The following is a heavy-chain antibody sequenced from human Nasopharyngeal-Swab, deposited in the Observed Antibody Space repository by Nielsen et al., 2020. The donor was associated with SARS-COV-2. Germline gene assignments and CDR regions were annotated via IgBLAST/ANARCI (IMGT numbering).Heavy chain of an antibody. J-gene: IGHJ4*02. CDR1: GYTFTSYG. Sequence: ASVKVSCKASGYTFTSYGISWVRQAPGQGLEWMGWISAYNGDTNYAQKVQGRVTMTTDTSTSAAYMELRSLGSDDTAVYYCARESLAATGDLDYWGQGTLVTVSS. CDR2: ISAYNGDT. CDR3: ARESLAATGDLDY. V-gene: IGHV1-18*01. D-gene: IGHD6-13*01.